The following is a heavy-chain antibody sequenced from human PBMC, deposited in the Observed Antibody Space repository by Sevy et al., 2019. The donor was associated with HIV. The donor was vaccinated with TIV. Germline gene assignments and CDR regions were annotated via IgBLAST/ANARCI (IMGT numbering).Heavy chain of an antibody. V-gene: IGHV3-21*01. CDR1: GFTIRTYN. CDR2: ISSSSTYI. CDR3: ARDLVIPATTDYFYYGMDV. J-gene: IGHJ6*02. D-gene: IGHD2-15*01. Sequence: GGSLGLSCAASGFTIRTYNMNWVRQAPGKGLEWVSSISSSSTYIYYADSVKGRFTISRDNAKNSLYLQMSSLRAEDTAVYYCARDLVIPATTDYFYYGMDVWGQGTTVTVSS.